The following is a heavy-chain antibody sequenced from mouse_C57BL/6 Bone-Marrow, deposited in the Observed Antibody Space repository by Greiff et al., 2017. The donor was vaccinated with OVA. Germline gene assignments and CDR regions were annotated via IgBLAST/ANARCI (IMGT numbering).Heavy chain of an antibody. D-gene: IGHD2-1*01. J-gene: IGHJ3*01. V-gene: IGHV2-2*01. CDR3: ARNPIYYGSWFAY. CDR2: IWSGGST. Sequence: VKLVESGPGLVQPSQSLSITCTVSGFSLTSYGVHWVRQSPGKGLEWLGVIWSGGSTDYNAAFISRLSISKDNSKSQVFFKMNSLQADDTAIYYCARNPIYYGSWFAYWGQGTLVTVSA. CDR1: GFSLTSYG.